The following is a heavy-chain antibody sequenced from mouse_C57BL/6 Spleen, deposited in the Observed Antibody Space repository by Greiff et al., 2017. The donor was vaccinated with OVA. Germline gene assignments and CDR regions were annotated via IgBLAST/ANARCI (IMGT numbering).Heavy chain of an antibody. CDR2: IYPRDGST. V-gene: IGHV1-85*01. Sequence: QVQLKQSGPELVKPGASVKLSCKASGYTFTSYDINWVKQRPGQGLEWIGWIYPRDGSTKYNEKFKGTATLTVDTSSSTAYMELHSLTSEDSAVYFCARREGSAPSEAMDYWGQGTSVTVSS. J-gene: IGHJ4*01. CDR1: GYTFTSYD. CDR3: ARREGSAPSEAMDY. D-gene: IGHD1-2*01.